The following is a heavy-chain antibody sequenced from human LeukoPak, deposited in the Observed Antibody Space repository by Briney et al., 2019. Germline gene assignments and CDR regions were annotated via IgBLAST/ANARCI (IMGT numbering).Heavy chain of an antibody. CDR3: AREGICGGDCYSGFDY. CDR2: INSDGSSI. V-gene: IGHV3-74*01. D-gene: IGHD2-21*02. Sequence: GGSLRLSCAASGFTFSSHWMHWVRQAPGKGLVWVSRINSDGSSISYADSVKGRFTISRDNAKNSLYLQMNSLRAEDTAVYYCAREGICGGDCYSGFDYWGQGTLVTVSS. J-gene: IGHJ4*02. CDR1: GFTFSSHW.